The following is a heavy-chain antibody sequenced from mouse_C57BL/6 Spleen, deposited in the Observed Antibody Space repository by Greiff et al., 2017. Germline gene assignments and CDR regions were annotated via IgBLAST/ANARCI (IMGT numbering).Heavy chain of an antibody. CDR3: ARRYDGYRGAMDY. J-gene: IGHJ4*01. CDR2: IHPNSGST. D-gene: IGHD2-3*01. CDR1: GYTFTSSW. V-gene: IGHV1-64*01. Sequence: QVQLQQPGAELVKPGASGKWSGKAPGYTFTSSWRHGGKQRPGQGLEWFGMIHPNSGSTNYNEKFKSKATLTVDKSSSTAYMQLSSLTSEDSAVYYCARRYDGYRGAMDYWGQGTSVTVSS.